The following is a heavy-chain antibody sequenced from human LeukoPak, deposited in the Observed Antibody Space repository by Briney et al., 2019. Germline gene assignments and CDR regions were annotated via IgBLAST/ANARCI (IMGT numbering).Heavy chain of an antibody. Sequence: GGSLRLSCAASGFTFNTYTMNWARQAPGKGLEWVSYISGSSGIIDYADSVRGRFTISRDNAKNSLYLQMNSLRAEDTAVYYCARDPMIGPYYFDYWGQGTLVTVSS. CDR1: GFTFNTYT. D-gene: IGHD3-22*01. V-gene: IGHV3-48*01. CDR3: ARDPMIGPYYFDY. CDR2: ISGSSGII. J-gene: IGHJ4*02.